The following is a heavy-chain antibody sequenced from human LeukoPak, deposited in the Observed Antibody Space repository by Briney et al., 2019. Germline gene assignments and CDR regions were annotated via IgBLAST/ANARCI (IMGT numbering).Heavy chain of an antibody. D-gene: IGHD1-20*01. J-gene: IGHJ4*02. CDR3: ARETPSITGTTGAFDY. Sequence: SVKVFCKASGGTFSSYAISWVRQAPGQGLEWMGGIIPIFGTANYAQKFQGRVTITADESTSTAYMELSSLRSEDTAVYYCARETPSITGTTGAFDYWGQGTLVTVSS. CDR1: GGTFSSYA. V-gene: IGHV1-69*13. CDR2: IIPIFGTA.